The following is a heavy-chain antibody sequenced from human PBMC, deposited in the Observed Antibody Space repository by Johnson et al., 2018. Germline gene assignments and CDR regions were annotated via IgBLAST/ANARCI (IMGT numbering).Heavy chain of an antibody. CDR3: AKDRIAVAGHDSLGL. Sequence: VQLQESGGGLVQTGGSLRLSCAASGFSFSSYAMNWVRQAPGKGLEWVSVIGGTGGHTYYADSVKGRFTISRDNSKNTLYLQMSSLRAEDTAVYYCAKDRIAVAGHDSLGLWGQWTMVTVSS. D-gene: IGHD6-19*01. J-gene: IGHJ3*01. CDR2: IGGTGGHT. V-gene: IGHV3-23*01. CDR1: GFSFSSYA.